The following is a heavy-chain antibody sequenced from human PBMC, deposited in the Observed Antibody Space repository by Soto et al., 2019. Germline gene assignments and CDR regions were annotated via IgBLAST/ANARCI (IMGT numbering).Heavy chain of an antibody. Sequence: ASVKVSCKTSGYIFSSHYMHWVRQAPGQGLEWMGIIKPSDNIVDYGPKFQGRLTVTRDTSTSTVYMELTSLRSEDTAVYYCARGAHDISTDYYGPAYYVDYWGQGTLVTVSS. CDR1: GYIFSSHY. CDR3: ARGAHDISTDYYGPAYYVDY. J-gene: IGHJ4*02. V-gene: IGHV1-46*01. D-gene: IGHD3-9*01. CDR2: IKPSDNIV.